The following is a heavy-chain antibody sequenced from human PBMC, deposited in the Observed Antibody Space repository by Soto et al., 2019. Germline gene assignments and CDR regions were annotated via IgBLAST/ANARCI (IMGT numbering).Heavy chain of an antibody. CDR1: GYTFTSYG. V-gene: IGHV1-18*01. CDR3: ARGGLLGSCGGATCHNSFDY. Sequence: ASVKVSCKASGYTFTSYGISWVRQAPGQGLEWMGWISAYNGNTNYAQKLQGRVTMTTDTSTSTAYMELRSLRSDDTAVYYCARGGLLGSCGGATCHNSFDYWGQGALVTVSS. J-gene: IGHJ4*02. CDR2: ISAYNGNT. D-gene: IGHD2-21*01.